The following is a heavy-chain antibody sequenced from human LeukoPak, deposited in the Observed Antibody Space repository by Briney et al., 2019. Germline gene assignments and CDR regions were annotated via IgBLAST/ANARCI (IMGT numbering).Heavy chain of an antibody. D-gene: IGHD3-22*01. J-gene: IGHJ3*02. CDR3: ARPVYYDSSGGDAFDI. V-gene: IGHV4-39*01. CDR2: IYYSGST. CDR1: GGSISSSSYY. Sequence: KPSETLSLTCTVSGGSISSSSYYWGWIRQPPGKGLEWIGSIYYSGSTYYNPSLKSRVTISVDTSKNQFSLKLSSVTAADTAVYYCARPVYYDSSGGDAFDIWGQGTMVTVSS.